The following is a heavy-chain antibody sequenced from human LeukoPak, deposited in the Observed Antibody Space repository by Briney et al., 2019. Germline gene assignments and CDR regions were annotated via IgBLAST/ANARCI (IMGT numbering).Heavy chain of an antibody. CDR2: IIPIFGST. D-gene: IGHD1-26*01. CDR3: ARVGRSRGSLPNSYYYMDV. J-gene: IGHJ6*03. CDR1: GDIFNSYS. Sequence: SVQVSCNASGDIFNSYSVSWVRQAPGQGLEWMGGIIPIFGSTNYAQKFQGRVTITTDQSTRTAYMELNNLSSDDTAVYYCARVGRSRGSLPNSYYYMDVWGKGTTVTVSS. V-gene: IGHV1-69*05.